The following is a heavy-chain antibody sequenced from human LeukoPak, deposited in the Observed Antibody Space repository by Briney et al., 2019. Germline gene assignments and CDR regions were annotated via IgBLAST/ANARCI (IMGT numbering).Heavy chain of an antibody. Sequence: PGGSLRLSCAASGFTFSSYGMHWVRQAPGKGLEWVAVISYDGSNKYYADSVKGRFTISRDNSKNTLYLQMNSLRAEDTAVYYCAKPMTTVTSTLGLFDFWGQGTLVTVSS. CDR1: GFTFSSYG. CDR3: AKPMTTVTSTLGLFDF. D-gene: IGHD4-11*01. CDR2: ISYDGSNK. V-gene: IGHV3-30*18. J-gene: IGHJ4*02.